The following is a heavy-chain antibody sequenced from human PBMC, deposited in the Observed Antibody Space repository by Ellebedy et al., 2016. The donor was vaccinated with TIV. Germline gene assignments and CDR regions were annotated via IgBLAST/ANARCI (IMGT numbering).Heavy chain of an antibody. J-gene: IGHJ6*02. CDR3: TRPGYSSSWYHYYYGMDV. CDR1: GFTFSGSA. Sequence: GESLKISCAASGFTFSGSAMHWLRQASGQGLEWVGRIRSKANSYATAYVASVKGRSTITRDASTNTAYLQMNSLKTEDTAVYYCTRPGYSSSWYHYYYGMDVWGQGTTVTVSS. V-gene: IGHV3-73*01. D-gene: IGHD6-13*01. CDR2: IRSKANSYAT.